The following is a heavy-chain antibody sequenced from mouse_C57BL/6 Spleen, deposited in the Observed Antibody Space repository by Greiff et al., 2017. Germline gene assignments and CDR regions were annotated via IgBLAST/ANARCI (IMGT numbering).Heavy chain of an antibody. CDR3: ARSDYYGPWFAY. Sequence: QVQLKQSGAELVRPGTSVKVSCKASGYAFTNYLIEWVKQRPGQGLEWIGVINPGSGGTNYNEKFKGKATLTADKSSSTAYMQLSSLTSEDSAVYFCARSDYYGPWFAYWGQGTLVTVSA. J-gene: IGHJ3*01. CDR1: GYAFTNYL. D-gene: IGHD1-2*01. V-gene: IGHV1-54*01. CDR2: INPGSGGT.